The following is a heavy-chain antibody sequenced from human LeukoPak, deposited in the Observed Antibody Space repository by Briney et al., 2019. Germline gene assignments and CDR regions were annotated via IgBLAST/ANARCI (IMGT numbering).Heavy chain of an antibody. V-gene: IGHV3-7*05. CDR3: ARDSFWTRFDP. D-gene: IGHD3/OR15-3a*01. Sequence: GGSLRLSCAASGFTFSNSWMTWVRQAPGKGLEWVANIKQDGSNKYYVDSVKGRFTISRDNAKDSLYLQMDSLRDEDTAVYYCARDSFWTRFDPWGQGTLVTVSS. CDR2: IKQDGSNK. J-gene: IGHJ5*02. CDR1: GFTFSNSW.